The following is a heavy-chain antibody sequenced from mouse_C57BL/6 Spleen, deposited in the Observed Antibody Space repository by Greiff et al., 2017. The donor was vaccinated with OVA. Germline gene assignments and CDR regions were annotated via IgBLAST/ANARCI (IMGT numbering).Heavy chain of an antibody. D-gene: IGHD4-1*01. V-gene: IGHV1-26*01. J-gene: IGHJ2*01. CDR1: GYTFTDYY. CDR2: INPNNGGT. Sequence: VQLQQSGPELVKPGASVKISCKASGYTFTDYYMNWVKQSHGKSLEWIGDINPNNGGTSYNQKFKGKATLTVDKSSSTAYMERRSLTSEDSAVYYCARSGAGTDPFDYWGQGTTLTVSS. CDR3: ARSGAGTDPFDY.